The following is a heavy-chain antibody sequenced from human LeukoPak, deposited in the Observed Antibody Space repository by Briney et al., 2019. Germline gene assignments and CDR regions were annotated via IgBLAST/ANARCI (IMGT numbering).Heavy chain of an antibody. V-gene: IGHV3-21*01. CDR1: GFTFSYYS. CDR2: IGSSSSHI. J-gene: IGHJ4*02. Sequence: GGSLRLSCAASGFTFSYYSMNWVRQAPGKGLEWVSSIGSSSSHIYYADSVKGRFTISRDSSKNSLHLQMNSLRAEDTAVYYCARDQDGSSSGFDYWGQGTLVTVSS. D-gene: IGHD6-6*01. CDR3: ARDQDGSSSGFDY.